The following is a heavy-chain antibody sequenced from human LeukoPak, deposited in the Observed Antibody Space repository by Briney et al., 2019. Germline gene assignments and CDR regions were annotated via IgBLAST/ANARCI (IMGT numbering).Heavy chain of an antibody. CDR3: ARESPLTGRAFDI. Sequence: PSETLSLTRTVSGGSISSYFLAWIRQPAGKGLEWIGLIYTRGRTNYNPSLKSRVTMSVDTSRNQFSLKLNSVTAADTAVYYCARESPLTGRAFDIWGQGTMVTVSS. CDR2: IYTRGRT. D-gene: IGHD3-9*01. V-gene: IGHV4-4*07. J-gene: IGHJ3*02. CDR1: GGSISSYF.